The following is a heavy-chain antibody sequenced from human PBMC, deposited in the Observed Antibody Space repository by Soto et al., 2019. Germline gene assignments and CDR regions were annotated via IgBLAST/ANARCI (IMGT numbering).Heavy chain of an antibody. Sequence: GGSLRLSCAASRFNFSAYGMHWVRQAPGKGLEWVAGISYDGVNKFYSASMKGRLTVSRDNAKNTFYLQMNSLRPADTALYYCAKARYASGWSGLDTWGQGALVTVSS. CDR3: AKARYASGWSGLDT. V-gene: IGHV3-30*18. J-gene: IGHJ5*02. CDR1: RFNFSAYG. D-gene: IGHD6-19*01. CDR2: ISYDGVNK.